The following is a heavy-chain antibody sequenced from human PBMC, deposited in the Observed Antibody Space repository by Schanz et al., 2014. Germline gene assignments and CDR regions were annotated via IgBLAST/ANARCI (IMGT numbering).Heavy chain of an antibody. CDR2: IEFSGGTT. V-gene: IGHV3-23*01. CDR1: GFNFKAYA. J-gene: IGHJ4*02. D-gene: IGHD6-19*01. CDR3: ARDLISSGWYG. Sequence: EAQLLESGGGLVQPGGSLRLSCAASGFNFKAYAMSWVRQAPGKGLEWVSGIEFSGGTTYYADSVKGRFTISRDNGKKSLYLQMNSLRAEDTAVYFCARDLISSGWYGWGQGTLVTVSS.